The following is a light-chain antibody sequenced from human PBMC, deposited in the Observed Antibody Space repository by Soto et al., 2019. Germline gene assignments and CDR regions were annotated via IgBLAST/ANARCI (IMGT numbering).Light chain of an antibody. CDR1: QDIRNT. Sequence: MTQSPSSLSASVGDRVAISCRASQDIRNTLAWYQQKPGQAPRLLIYGASTRATGIPARFSGSGSGTEFTLTISSLQSEDFAVYYCQQYNNWPPITFGQGTRREIK. CDR2: GAS. CDR3: QQYNNWPPIT. V-gene: IGKV3-15*01. J-gene: IGKJ5*01.